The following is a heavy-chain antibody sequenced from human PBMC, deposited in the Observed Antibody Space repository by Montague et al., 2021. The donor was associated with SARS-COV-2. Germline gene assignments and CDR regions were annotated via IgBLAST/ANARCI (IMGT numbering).Heavy chain of an antibody. CDR2: SYYSGGI. D-gene: IGHD3-10*01. V-gene: IGHV4-59*11. CDR3: ARAVSVRRAVNWFDP. CDR1: GGSMSDHY. Sequence: SETLSLTCTVSGGSMSDHYWAWIRQPPGKGLEWLAYSYYSGGINSNASLKSRVTMSVDTSKNQFPLKLTSVTAADTAVYYCARAVSVRRAVNWFDPWGQGTLVTVSS. J-gene: IGHJ5*02.